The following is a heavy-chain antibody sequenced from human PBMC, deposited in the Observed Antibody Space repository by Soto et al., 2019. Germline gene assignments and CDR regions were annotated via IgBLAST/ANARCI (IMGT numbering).Heavy chain of an antibody. V-gene: IGHV3-23*01. CDR3: AKDASNYYYYYGMDV. CDR2: ISGGGDGT. J-gene: IGHJ6*02. CDR1: GFTFSNYA. Sequence: EVQLLESGGGLVQPGGSLRLSCAASGFTFSNYAMSWVRRAPGTGLEWVSTISGGGDGTYYSDSVKGRFTISRDNSKNTLYLQMNSLRAEDTAVYYCAKDASNYYYYYGMDVWGQGTTVTVSS.